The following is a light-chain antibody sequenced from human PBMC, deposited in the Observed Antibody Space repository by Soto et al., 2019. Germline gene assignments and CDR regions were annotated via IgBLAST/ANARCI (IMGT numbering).Light chain of an antibody. CDR1: QSVDSY. CDR3: QQYYSIPLT. J-gene: IGKJ4*01. CDR2: GAS. V-gene: IGKV3-20*01. Sequence: EIVLTQSPASLSLSPGERATLSCRASQSVDSYLAWYQQTPGQSPRLLIYGASSRATGVPDRFSGSGSGTDFTLTISRVEPEDFAVYYCQQYYSIPLTFGGGTKVDIK.